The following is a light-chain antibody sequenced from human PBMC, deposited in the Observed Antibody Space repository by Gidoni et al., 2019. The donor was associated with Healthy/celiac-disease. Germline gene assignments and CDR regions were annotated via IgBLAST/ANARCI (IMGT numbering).Light chain of an antibody. CDR1: QSVSSSY. CDR2: GAS. V-gene: IGKV3-20*01. Sequence: EIVLTQSPGTLSLSPGERATLSCRASQSVSSSYLAWYQQKPGQAPRLLIYGASSSGSGTDFTLTISRLEPEDFAVYNCQQYGSSTGTFGQGTKLEIK. CDR3: QQYGSSTGT. J-gene: IGKJ2*01.